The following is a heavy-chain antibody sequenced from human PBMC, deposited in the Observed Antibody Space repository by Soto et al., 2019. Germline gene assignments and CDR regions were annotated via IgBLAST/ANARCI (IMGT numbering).Heavy chain of an antibody. CDR3: AKVALYYDILTGYYPG. D-gene: IGHD3-9*01. CDR2: ISGSGGST. Sequence: AGGSLRLSCAASGFTFSSYAMSWVRQAPGKGLEWVSAISGSGGSTYYADSVKGRFTISRDNSKNTLYLQMNSLRAEDTAVYYCAKVALYYDILTGYYPGWGQGTLVTVLL. V-gene: IGHV3-23*01. CDR1: GFTFSSYA. J-gene: IGHJ4*02.